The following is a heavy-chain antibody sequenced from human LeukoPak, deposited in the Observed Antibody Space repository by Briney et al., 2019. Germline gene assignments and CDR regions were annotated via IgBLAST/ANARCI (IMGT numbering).Heavy chain of an antibody. CDR1: GGSISSGGYY. CDR2: IYYSGST. CDR3: ARDRGGRVVVTATYFDS. J-gene: IGHJ4*02. D-gene: IGHD2-21*02. Sequence: SETLSLTCTVSGGSISSGGYYWSWIRQHPGKGLEWIGYIYYSGSTYYNPSLKSRVTISVDTSKNQFSLKLSSVTAADTAVYYCARDRGGRVVVTATYFDSWGQGTLVTVSS. V-gene: IGHV4-31*03.